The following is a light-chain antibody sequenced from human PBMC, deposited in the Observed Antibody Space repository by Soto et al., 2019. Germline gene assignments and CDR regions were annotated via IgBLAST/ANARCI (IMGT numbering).Light chain of an antibody. V-gene: IGKV1-5*03. CDR2: KAS. CDR1: QSISSW. CDR3: QQYNTYWT. Sequence: DIQMTQSPSTLSASVGDRVTITCRASQSISSWLAWYQQKPWKAPKLLIYKASILESGVPSRFSGSGSGTELPLTISSLQADYFATYYCQQYNTYWTFGQGTKVEIK. J-gene: IGKJ1*01.